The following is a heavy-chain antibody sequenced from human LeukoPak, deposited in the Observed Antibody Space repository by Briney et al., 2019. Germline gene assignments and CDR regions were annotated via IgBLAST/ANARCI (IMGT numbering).Heavy chain of an antibody. V-gene: IGHV3-53*01. J-gene: IGHJ6*02. D-gene: IGHD3-16*02. CDR3: ASTSNRQLSLNYYYYGMDV. CDR1: GFTVSSNY. Sequence: GGSLRLSCAASGFTVSSNYMSWVRQAPGKGLGWVSVIYSGGSTYYADSVKGRFTISRDNSKNTLYLQMNSLRAEDTAVYYCASTSNRQLSLNYYYYGMDVWGQGTTVTVSS. CDR2: IYSGGST.